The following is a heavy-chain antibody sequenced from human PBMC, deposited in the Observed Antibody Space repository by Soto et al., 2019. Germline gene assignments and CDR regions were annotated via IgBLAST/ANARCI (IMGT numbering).Heavy chain of an antibody. V-gene: IGHV3-21*01. CDR2: ISSSSSYI. CDR3: ARDLTLTPTVTRWFDY. CDR1: GCTVSGYS. J-gene: IGHJ4*02. Sequence: KPGGSLRLSVAASGCTVSGYSMNWVRQAPGKGLEWVSSISSSSSYIYYADSVKGRFTISRDNAKNSLYLQMNSLRAEDTAVYYCARDLTLTPTVTRWFDYWGQGTLVPVSS. D-gene: IGHD4-4*01.